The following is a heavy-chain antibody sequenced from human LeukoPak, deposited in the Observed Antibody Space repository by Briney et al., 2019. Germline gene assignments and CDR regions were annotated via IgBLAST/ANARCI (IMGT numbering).Heavy chain of an antibody. CDR2: ISGSGGST. CDR1: GFTFSSYA. CDR3: AKDVLITMVRGRLAFDI. Sequence: PGGSLRLSCAASGFTFSSYAMSWVRQAPGKGLEWVSAISGSGGSTYYADSVKGRFTISRDNSKNTLYLQMNSLRAEDTAVYYCAKDVLITMVRGRLAFDIWGQGTMVTVSS. D-gene: IGHD3-10*01. V-gene: IGHV3-23*01. J-gene: IGHJ3*02.